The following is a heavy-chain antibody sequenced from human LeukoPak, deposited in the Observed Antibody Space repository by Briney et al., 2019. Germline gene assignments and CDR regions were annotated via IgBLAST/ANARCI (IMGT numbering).Heavy chain of an antibody. J-gene: IGHJ4*02. CDR3: ARENIVVVPAATDY. CDR2: INHSGST. CDR1: GGSFSGYY. Sequence: SETLSLTCAVYGGSFSGYYWRWIRQPPGKGLEWIGEINHSGSTNYNPPLKSRVTISVDTSKNQFSLTLSSVTAADTAVYYCARENIVVVPAATDYWGQGTLVTVSS. D-gene: IGHD2-2*01. V-gene: IGHV4-34*01.